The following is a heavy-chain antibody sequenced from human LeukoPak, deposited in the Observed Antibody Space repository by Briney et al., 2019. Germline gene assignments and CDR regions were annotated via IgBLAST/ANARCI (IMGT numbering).Heavy chain of an antibody. D-gene: IGHD6-19*01. CDR3: ARPDSSGWPRGAFNI. CDR2: IYYSGST. CDR1: GDSISSSNYY. J-gene: IGHJ3*02. Sequence: PSETLSLTCTVSGDSISSSNYYWGWIRQPPGKGLEWIGSIYYSGSTYYNLSLQSRVTIPVDTSKHQYSLRLTPGTAACAAVYYWARPDSSGWPRGAFNIWGQEAMVTVFS. V-gene: IGHV4-39*01.